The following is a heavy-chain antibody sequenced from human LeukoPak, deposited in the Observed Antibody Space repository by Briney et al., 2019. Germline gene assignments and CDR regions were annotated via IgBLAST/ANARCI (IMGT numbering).Heavy chain of an antibody. Sequence: SQTLSLTCAISGDSVSSNSAAWNWIRQSPSRGLEWLGRTYYRSKWYDDYSLSVKSRITINPDTSKNQFSLQLNSVTPEDTAVYYCARDVYSSGWLDYWGQETLVTVSS. J-gene: IGHJ4*02. CDR2: TYYRSKWYD. D-gene: IGHD6-19*01. CDR1: GDSVSSNSAA. V-gene: IGHV6-1*01. CDR3: ARDVYSSGWLDY.